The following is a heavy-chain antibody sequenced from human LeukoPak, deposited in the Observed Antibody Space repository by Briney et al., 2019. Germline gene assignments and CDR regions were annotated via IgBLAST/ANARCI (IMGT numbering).Heavy chain of an antibody. CDR2: IYYSGST. CDR3: ARSRRDGYRVLYYFDY. CDR1: GGSISSYY. D-gene: IGHD5-24*01. Sequence: NPSETLSLTCTVSGGSISSYYWSWIRQPPGKGLEWIGYIYYSGSTNYNPSLKSRVTISVDTSKNQFSLKLTSVTAADTAVYYCARSRRDGYRVLYYFDYWGQGTLVTVSS. V-gene: IGHV4-59*01. J-gene: IGHJ4*02.